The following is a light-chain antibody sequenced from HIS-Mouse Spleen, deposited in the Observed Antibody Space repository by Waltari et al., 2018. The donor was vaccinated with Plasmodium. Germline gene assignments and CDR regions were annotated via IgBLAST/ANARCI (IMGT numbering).Light chain of an antibody. V-gene: IGLV2-23*01. Sequence: QSALTQPAPVSGSPGPSITISCTGTSSDVGSYNLGSCYQQHPGKAPKLMIYEGSKLPSGVSNRFSGSKSGNTASLTISGLQAEDEADYYCCSYAGSSTWVFGGGTKLTVL. CDR1: SSDVGSYNL. CDR2: EGS. J-gene: IGLJ3*02. CDR3: CSYAGSSTWV.